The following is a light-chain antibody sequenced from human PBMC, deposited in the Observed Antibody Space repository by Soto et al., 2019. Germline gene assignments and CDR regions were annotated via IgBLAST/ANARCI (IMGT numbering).Light chain of an antibody. J-gene: IGKJ1*01. V-gene: IGKV1-5*01. CDR3: RKYNTYPWT. CDR2: DAS. CDR1: QSISSW. Sequence: DIQVTQAPSTLSSSVGDRVTITCRASQSISSWLAWYQQKPGKAPKLLIYDASSLESGVPSRFSGSXSGTEFTLTISRLQPDDFATYYCRKYNTYPWTFAQGSKVDIK.